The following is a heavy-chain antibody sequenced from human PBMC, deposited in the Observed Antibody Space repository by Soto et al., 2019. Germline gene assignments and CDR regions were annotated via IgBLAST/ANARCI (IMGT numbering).Heavy chain of an antibody. CDR1: GFTFSSYG. CDR2: ISGGGPPN. D-gene: IGHD6-25*01. CDR3: AIRTYSTGWYYLDL. V-gene: IGHV3-23*01. Sequence: VQMLESGGGLVQPGGSLRLSCTGSGFTFSSYGMSWVRQAPGKGLEWVSGISGGGPPNNYATPVRGRFTISRDNSQNTLYLQMNSLRAEDTAVYYCAIRTYSTGWYYLDLWGRGTLVTVSA. J-gene: IGHJ4*02.